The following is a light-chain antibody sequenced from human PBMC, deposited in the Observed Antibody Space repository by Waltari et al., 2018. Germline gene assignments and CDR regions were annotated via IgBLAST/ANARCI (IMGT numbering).Light chain of an antibody. J-gene: IGLJ1*01. V-gene: IGLV2-14*01. CDR3: SSYTSSSTPYV. CDR1: SSDVGGYNY. Sequence: QSALTQPASVSGSPGQSITISCTGTSSDVGGYNYVSWYQQHPGKAPKLMIYDVSKWPSGVSNRISGSKSGNTDSLTISGLQAEDEADYYCSSYTSSSTPYVFGTGTKVTVL. CDR2: DVS.